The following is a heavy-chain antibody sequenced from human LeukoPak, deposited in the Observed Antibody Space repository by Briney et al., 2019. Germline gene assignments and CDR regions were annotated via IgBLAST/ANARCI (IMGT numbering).Heavy chain of an antibody. J-gene: IGHJ4*02. CDR2: MNAGNGNT. Sequence: ASVKVSCKASGYTFSTYDITWVRQATGQGLEWMGWMNAGNGNTKYSQKFQGRVTITRDTSASTAYMELSSLRSEDTAVYYCARGPTPDIVVVPAAIFYDYWGQGTLVTVSS. CDR1: GYTFSTYD. CDR3: ARGPTPDIVVVPAAIFYDY. D-gene: IGHD2-2*02. V-gene: IGHV1-3*01.